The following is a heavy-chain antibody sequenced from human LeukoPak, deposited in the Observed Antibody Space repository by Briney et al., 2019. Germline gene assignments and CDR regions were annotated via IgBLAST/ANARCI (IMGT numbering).Heavy chain of an antibody. D-gene: IGHD3-9*01. CDR1: GFRVSDYY. CDR2: IRDSGEA. V-gene: IGHV3-69-1*01. CDR3: ARDPQYYDILTGYYTGYYFDY. J-gene: IGHJ4*02. Sequence: GGSLRLSCAVSGFRVSDYYMSWVRQAPGKGLEWVGLIRDSGEAFYADFVRGRFTISRDNAKNSLYLQMNSLRAEDTAVYYCARDPQYYDILTGYYTGYYFDYWGQGTLVTVSS.